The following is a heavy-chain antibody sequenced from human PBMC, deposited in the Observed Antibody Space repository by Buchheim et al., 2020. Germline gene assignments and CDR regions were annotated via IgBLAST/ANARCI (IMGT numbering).Heavy chain of an antibody. CDR2: ISYDGSNK. D-gene: IGHD3-3*01. CDR3: ARATYDFWSGYSGNYYYGMDV. CDR1: GFTFSSYG. V-gene: IGHV3-30-3*01. J-gene: IGHJ6*02. Sequence: QVQLVESGGGVVQPGRSLRLSCAASGFTFSSYGMHWVRQAPGKGLEWVAVISYDGSNKYYADSVKGRFTISRDNSKNPLYLQMNSLRAEDTAVYYCARATYDFWSGYSGNYYYGMDVWGQGTT.